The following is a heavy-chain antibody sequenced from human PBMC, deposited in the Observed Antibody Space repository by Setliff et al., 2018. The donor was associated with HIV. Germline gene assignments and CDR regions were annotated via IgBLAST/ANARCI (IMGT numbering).Heavy chain of an antibody. CDR1: GGSTRTSGYY. D-gene: IGHD6-19*01. Sequence: SETLSLTCTVSGGSTRTSGYYWGWIRQPPGKGREWIGSIYSSGSTYYNPSLKSRVSIAVDTSKNHFSLKLSSVTAADTAVYYWASPASWGSSGQYHYWGQGTLVTVSS. V-gene: IGHV4-39*01. CDR3: ASPASWGSSGQYHY. CDR2: IYSSGST. J-gene: IGHJ4*02.